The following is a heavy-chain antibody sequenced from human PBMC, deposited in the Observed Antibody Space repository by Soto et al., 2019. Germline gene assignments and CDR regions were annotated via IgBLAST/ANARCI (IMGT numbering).Heavy chain of an antibody. Sequence: GASVKVSCKASGGTFSSYTISWVRQAPGQGLEWMGRIIPILGIANYAQKFQGRVTITADKSTSTAYMELSSLRSEDTAVYYCARMFEITGTTNLAEIWGQGTMVTVAS. CDR1: GGTFSSYT. CDR3: ARMFEITGTTNLAEI. V-gene: IGHV1-69*02. CDR2: IIPILGIA. D-gene: IGHD1-7*01. J-gene: IGHJ3*02.